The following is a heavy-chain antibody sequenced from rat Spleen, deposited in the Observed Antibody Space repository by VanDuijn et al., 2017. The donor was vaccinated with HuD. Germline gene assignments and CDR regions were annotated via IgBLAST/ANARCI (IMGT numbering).Heavy chain of an antibody. CDR2: ISYGDSSGHSIT. J-gene: IGHJ2*01. V-gene: IGHV5-25*01. CDR3: ARRHYGYTDYFDS. Sequence: EVQLVESGGGLVQPGRSMKLSCAASGFTFSNYHMAWVRQAPTKGLEWVATISYGDSSGHSITYYRDSVKGRFTISRDNAKSTLSLQMDSLRSEDTATYYCARRHYGYTDYFDSWGQGVMVTVSS. D-gene: IGHD1-11*01. CDR1: GFTFSNYH.